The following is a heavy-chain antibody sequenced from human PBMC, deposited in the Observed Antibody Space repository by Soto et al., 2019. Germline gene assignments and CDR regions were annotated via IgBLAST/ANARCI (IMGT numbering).Heavy chain of an antibody. V-gene: IGHV1-8*01. CDR2: MNPNSGHT. CDR1: GYTFTSHD. J-gene: IGHJ5*02. CDR3: ASDMSTT. Sequence: ASMKVSCKASGYTFTSHDINWMRQTTGQGLEWMGWMNPNSGHTNYAQKFQGRVTMTRDTSINTAYMELTNLRSEDTAIYYCASDMSTTWGQGTLVTVSS. D-gene: IGHD2-2*01.